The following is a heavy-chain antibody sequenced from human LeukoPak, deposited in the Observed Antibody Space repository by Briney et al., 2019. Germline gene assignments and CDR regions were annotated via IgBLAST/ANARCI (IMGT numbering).Heavy chain of an antibody. D-gene: IGHD2-21*02. Sequence: PGGSLRLSCAASGFTFSSYSMNWVRQAPGKGLEWVGRIKRKSDGETTDYIAPVKGRFSVSRDDSRNTLYLQMNSLRAEDTAVYYCARGLLPPRWFDPWGQGTLVTVSS. CDR1: GFTFSSYS. J-gene: IGHJ5*02. V-gene: IGHV3-15*01. CDR2: IKRKSDGETT. CDR3: ARGLLPPRWFDP.